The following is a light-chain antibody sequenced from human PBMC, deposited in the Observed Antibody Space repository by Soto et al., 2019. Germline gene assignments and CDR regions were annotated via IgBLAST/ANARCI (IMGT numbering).Light chain of an antibody. CDR1: QRISGF. CDR3: QQYGTYYT. Sequence: DIPMTQSPSTLSASVGDRVTITCRATQRISGFLAWYQQKPGKAPKVLIYDASTLESGVTSRFSGSGSGTEVTLTISSLQPDDFETYYGQQYGTYYTFGQGTKLEIK. V-gene: IGKV1-5*01. CDR2: DAS. J-gene: IGKJ2*01.